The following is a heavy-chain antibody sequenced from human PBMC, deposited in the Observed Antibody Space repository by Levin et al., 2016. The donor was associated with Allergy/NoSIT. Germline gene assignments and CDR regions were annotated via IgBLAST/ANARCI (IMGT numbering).Heavy chain of an antibody. J-gene: IGHJ5*02. CDR2: IYPGDSNT. CDR3: ARRGTSGWEWWFGP. D-gene: IGHD2-2*01. Sequence: VRQMPGKGLEWMGIIYPGDSNTRYSPSFQGQVTISADKSISTAYLQWSSLKASDTATYYCARRGTSGWEWWFGPWGQGTLVTVSS. V-gene: IGHV5-51*01.